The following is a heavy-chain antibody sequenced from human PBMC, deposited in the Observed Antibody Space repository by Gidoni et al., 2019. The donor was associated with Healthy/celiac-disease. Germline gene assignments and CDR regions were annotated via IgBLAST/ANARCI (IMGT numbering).Heavy chain of an antibody. J-gene: IGHJ5*02. CDR3: ARSVVAVAPNWFDP. D-gene: IGHD6-19*01. Sequence: ELQLVPSGAEVKKPGESLKISCKGSGYCFTSYWIGWVRQMPGKGLEWMGIIYPGDYETRYSPSFQCQVTISAEKSISTAYLQWSSLKASDTAMYYCARSVVAVAPNWFDPWGQGTLVTVSS. V-gene: IGHV5-51*01. CDR2: IYPGDYET. CDR1: GYCFTSYW.